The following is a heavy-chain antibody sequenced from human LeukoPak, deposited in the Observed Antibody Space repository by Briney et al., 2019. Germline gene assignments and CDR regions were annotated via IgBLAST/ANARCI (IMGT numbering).Heavy chain of an antibody. V-gene: IGHV4-4*07. CDR1: GGPIYSYY. J-gene: IGHJ4*02. CDR3: ARYDSRGSGSTQLEY. CDR2: LYPSVST. Sequence: SETLSLTCTVSGGPIYSYYWSWIRQPAGKGLEWIGRLYPSVSTNYNPSLMSRLTMSMDTSKNQFSLQLTSVTAADTAVYYCARYDSRGSGSTQLEYWGQGILVTISS. D-gene: IGHD3-3*01.